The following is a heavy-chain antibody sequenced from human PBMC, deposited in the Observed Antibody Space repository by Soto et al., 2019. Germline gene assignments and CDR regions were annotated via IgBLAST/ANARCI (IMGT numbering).Heavy chain of an antibody. Sequence: HPGGSLRLSCAASGFTFSSYAMSWVRQAPGKGLEWVSAISGSGGSTYYADSVKGRFTISRDNSKNTLYLQMNSLRAEDTAVYYCAKRRARETSGSYYLLPDYWGQGTLVTVSS. V-gene: IGHV3-23*01. CDR3: AKRRARETSGSYYLLPDY. CDR1: GFTFSSYA. D-gene: IGHD3-10*01. CDR2: ISGSGGST. J-gene: IGHJ4*02.